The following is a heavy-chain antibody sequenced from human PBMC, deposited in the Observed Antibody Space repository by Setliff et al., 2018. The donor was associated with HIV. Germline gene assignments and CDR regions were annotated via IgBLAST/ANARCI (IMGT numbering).Heavy chain of an antibody. CDR3: ARRIDDSGSFPDKNWFDT. Sequence: SETLSLTCTVSGDSISSYSWNWIRQSPGGGLEWIGFIFSSGSTKYNPSLQSRVTMSIDTSKNQFSLRMTSVTAADTAVYYCARRIDDSGSFPDKNWFDTWGQGSLVTVSS. V-gene: IGHV4-4*09. J-gene: IGHJ5*02. CDR2: IFSSGST. CDR1: GDSISSYS. D-gene: IGHD3-10*01.